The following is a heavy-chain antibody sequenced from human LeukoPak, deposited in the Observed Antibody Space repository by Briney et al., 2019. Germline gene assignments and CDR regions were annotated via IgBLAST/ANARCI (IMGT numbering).Heavy chain of an antibody. J-gene: IGHJ4*02. D-gene: IGHD3-10*01. CDR2: IYYSGST. V-gene: IGHV4-59*12. CDR3: ARDPSRSYGSGSYYNSGGY. CDR1: GGSISSYY. Sequence: PSETLSLTCTVSGGSISSYYWSWIRQPPGKGLEWIGYIYYSGSTYYNPSLKSRVTISVDTSKNQFSLKLSSVTAADTAVYYCARDPSRSYGSGSYYNSGGYWGQGTLVTVSS.